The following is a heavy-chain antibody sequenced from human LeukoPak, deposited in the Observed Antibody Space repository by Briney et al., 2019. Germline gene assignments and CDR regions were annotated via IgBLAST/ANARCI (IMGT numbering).Heavy chain of an antibody. CDR3: ASILSLQLWLHQ. Sequence: ASVKVSFKASGGTFSSYAISWVRQAPGQGLEWMGGIIPIFGTANYAQKFQGRVTITADESTSTAYMELSSLRSEDTAVYYCASILSLQLWLHQWGQGTLVTVSS. V-gene: IGHV1-69*01. CDR2: IIPIFGTA. J-gene: IGHJ4*02. D-gene: IGHD5-18*01. CDR1: GGTFSSYA.